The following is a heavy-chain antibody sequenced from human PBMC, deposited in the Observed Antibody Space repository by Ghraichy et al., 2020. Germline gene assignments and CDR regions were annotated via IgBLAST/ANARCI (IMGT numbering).Heavy chain of an antibody. CDR1: GFTVSSNY. V-gene: IGHV3-53*01. J-gene: IGHJ6*02. CDR2: IYSGGST. D-gene: IGHD3-3*01. Sequence: GGSLRLSCAASGFTVSSNYMSWVRQAPGKGLEWVSVIYSGGSTYYADSVKGRFTISRDNSKNTLYLQMNSLRAEDTAVYYCASRYPRYYDFWSGYFGYGMDVWGQGTTVTVSS. CDR3: ASRYPRYYDFWSGYFGYGMDV.